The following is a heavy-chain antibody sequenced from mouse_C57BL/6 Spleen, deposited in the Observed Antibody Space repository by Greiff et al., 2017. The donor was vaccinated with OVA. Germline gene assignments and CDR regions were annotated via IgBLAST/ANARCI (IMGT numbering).Heavy chain of an antibody. Sequence: EVKVVESGEGLVKPGGSLKLSCAASGFTFSSYAMSWVRQTPEKRLEWVAYISSGGDYIYYADTVKGRFTISRDNARNTLYLQMSSLKSEDTAMYYCTRAGATDYFDYWGQGTTLTVSS. CDR1: GFTFSSYA. CDR2: ISSGGDYI. D-gene: IGHD3-1*01. CDR3: TRAGATDYFDY. V-gene: IGHV5-9-1*02. J-gene: IGHJ2*01.